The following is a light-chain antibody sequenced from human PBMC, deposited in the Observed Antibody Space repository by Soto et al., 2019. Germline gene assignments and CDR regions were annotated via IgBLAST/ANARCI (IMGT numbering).Light chain of an antibody. CDR3: QHYNSYSEA. CDR1: QTISSW. V-gene: IGKV1-5*03. CDR2: KAS. Sequence: DIQMSQSPSTLSGSVGDRVTTNCRASQTISSWLAWYQQKPGKAPKLLIYKASTLKSGVPSRFSGSGSGTEFTLTISSLQPDDFATYYCQHYNSYSEAFGQGTKVDI. J-gene: IGKJ1*01.